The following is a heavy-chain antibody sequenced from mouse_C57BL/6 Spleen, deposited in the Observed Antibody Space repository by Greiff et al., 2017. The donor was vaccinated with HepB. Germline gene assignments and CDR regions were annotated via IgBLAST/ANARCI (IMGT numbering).Heavy chain of an antibody. D-gene: IGHD1-1*01. CDR3: ARSGTTVVAHFDY. CDR1: GYAFSSSW. J-gene: IGHJ2*01. CDR2: IYPGDGDT. Sequence: QVQLQHSGPELVKPGASVKISCKASGYAFSSSWMNWVKQRPGKGLEWIGRIYPGDGDTNYNGKFKGKATLTADKSSSTAYMQLSSLTSEDSAVYFCARSGTTVVAHFDYWGQGTTLTVSS. V-gene: IGHV1-82*01.